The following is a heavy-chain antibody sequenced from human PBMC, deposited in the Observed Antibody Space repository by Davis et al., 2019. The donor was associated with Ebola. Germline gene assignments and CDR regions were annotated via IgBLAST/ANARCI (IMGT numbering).Heavy chain of an antibody. Sequence: GGSLRLSCAASGFNFRNFGMHWVRQAPGKGLEWVAVISFDGRNKYYADSVKGRFTISRYNSKNTLYLQMNSLRAEDTAVYYCAKGDIVVVVADYFDYWGQGTLVTVSS. D-gene: IGHD2-15*01. J-gene: IGHJ4*02. CDR3: AKGDIVVVVADYFDY. V-gene: IGHV3-30*18. CDR2: ISFDGRNK. CDR1: GFNFRNFG.